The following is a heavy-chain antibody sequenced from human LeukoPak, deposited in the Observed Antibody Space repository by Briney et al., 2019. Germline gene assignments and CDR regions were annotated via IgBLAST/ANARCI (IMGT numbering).Heavy chain of an antibody. CDR1: GGSISSYY. Sequence: SETLSLTCTVSGGSISSYYWSWIRQPPGKGLEWIGYTYYSGSTNYNPSLKSRVTISVDTSKNQFSLKLSSVTAADTAVYYCARGPTAGDPFYYFDYWGQGTLVTVSS. CDR2: TYYSGST. V-gene: IGHV4-59*01. J-gene: IGHJ4*02. D-gene: IGHD6-13*01. CDR3: ARGPTAGDPFYYFDY.